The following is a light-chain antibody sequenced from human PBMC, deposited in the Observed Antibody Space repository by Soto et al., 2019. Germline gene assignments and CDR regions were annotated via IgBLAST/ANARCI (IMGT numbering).Light chain of an antibody. J-gene: IGKJ1*01. CDR1: QNVSNY. Sequence: FVLTQPPVPLSLSPGERATLSCRASQNVSNYLIAYQQQPGQSPRLLMFYVANRATGSPARFIGSGAGTDVTLTISSLEPEDLAVYYCQQRSNWPRTFGQGTKVDIK. CDR3: QQRSNWPRT. CDR2: YVA. V-gene: IGKV3-11*01.